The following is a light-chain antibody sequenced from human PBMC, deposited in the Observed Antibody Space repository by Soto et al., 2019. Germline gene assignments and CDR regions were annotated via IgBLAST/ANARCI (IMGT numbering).Light chain of an antibody. CDR1: QSVSSSY. J-gene: IGKJ2*01. Sequence: EIVLTQSPGTLSLSPGERATLSCRASQSVSSSYLAWYQQKPGQAPRLLIYAASSRATSIPDRFSGSGSGTDFTLTISRLEPEDFAVYYCHQYGTSPKTFGQGTQLEIK. V-gene: IGKV3-20*01. CDR3: HQYGTSPKT. CDR2: AAS.